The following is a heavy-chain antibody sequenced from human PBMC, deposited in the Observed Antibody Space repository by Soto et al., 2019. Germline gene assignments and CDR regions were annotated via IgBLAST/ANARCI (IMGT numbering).Heavy chain of an antibody. CDR3: AGGIQHWLDPVSNWFDP. V-gene: IGHV4-30-4*01. CDR2: IYYSGST. Sequence: SETLSLTCTVSGGSISSGDYYWSWIRQPPGKGLEWIGYIYYSGSTYYNPSLKSRVTISVDTSKNQFSLKLSSVTAADTAVYYCAGGIQHWLDPVSNWFDPWGQGTLVTVSS. D-gene: IGHD5-18*01. CDR1: GGSISSGDYY. J-gene: IGHJ5*02.